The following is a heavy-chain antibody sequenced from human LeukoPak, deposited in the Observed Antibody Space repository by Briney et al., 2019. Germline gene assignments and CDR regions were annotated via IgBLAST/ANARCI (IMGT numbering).Heavy chain of an antibody. J-gene: IGHJ4*02. V-gene: IGHV3-30*02. CDR1: GFTFSSYG. D-gene: IGHD3-3*01. CDR2: IRYDGSNK. Sequence: GRSLRLSCAASGFTFSSYGMHWVRQAPGKGLEWVAFIRYDGSNKYYADSVKGRFTISRDNSKNTLYLQMNSLRAEDTAVYYCAKAPRITIFGVVTGGIDYWGQGTLVTVSS. CDR3: AKAPRITIFGVVTGGIDY.